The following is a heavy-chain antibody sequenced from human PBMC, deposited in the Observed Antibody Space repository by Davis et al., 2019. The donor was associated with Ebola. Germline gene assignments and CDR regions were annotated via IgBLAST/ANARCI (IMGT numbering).Heavy chain of an antibody. J-gene: IGHJ4*02. V-gene: IGHV3-53*01. CDR1: GFTVSSNY. D-gene: IGHD7-27*01. CDR3: ARDNSGALAY. CDR2: IYSGGST. Sequence: GESLKISCAASGFTVSSNYMSWVRQAPGKGLEWVSVIYSGGSTYYADSVKGRFTISRHNSKNTLYLQMNSLRAEDTAVYYCARDNSGALAYWGQGTLVTVSS.